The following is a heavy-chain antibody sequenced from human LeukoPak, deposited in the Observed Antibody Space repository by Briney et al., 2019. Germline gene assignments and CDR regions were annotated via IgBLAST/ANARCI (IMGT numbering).Heavy chain of an antibody. V-gene: IGHV1-69*13. J-gene: IGHJ4*02. CDR3: ARDLVGIAAAGTDY. CDR1: GGTFSSYA. D-gene: IGHD6-13*01. Sequence: SVKVSCKASGGTFSSYAISWVRQAPGQGLEWMGGIIPIFGAANYAQKFQGRVTITADESTSTAYMELSSLRSEDTAVYYCARDLVGIAAAGTDYWGQGTLVTVSS. CDR2: IIPIFGAA.